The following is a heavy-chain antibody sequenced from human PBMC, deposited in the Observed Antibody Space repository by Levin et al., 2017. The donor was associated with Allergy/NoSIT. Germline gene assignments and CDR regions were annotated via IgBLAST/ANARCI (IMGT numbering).Heavy chain of an antibody. Sequence: PGGSLRLSCAASGFTFSHAWMTWVRQAPGKGLEWVGHIKSKTDGGTTDYAATVKGRFTVSRDDSKTTVFLQMNSLETEDTAVYYCTTGHLGGPAVADGYWGQGTLVTVSS. D-gene: IGHD6-19*01. J-gene: IGHJ4*02. CDR2: IKSKTDGGTT. CDR3: TTGHLGGPAVADGY. V-gene: IGHV3-15*05. CDR1: GFTFSHAW.